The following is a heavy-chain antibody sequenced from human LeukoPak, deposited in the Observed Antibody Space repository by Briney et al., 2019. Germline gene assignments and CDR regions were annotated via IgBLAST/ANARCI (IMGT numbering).Heavy chain of an antibody. CDR3: ARQIRYGDFDY. J-gene: IGHJ4*02. CDR2: IYYSGST. CDR1: GGSISSSSYY. V-gene: IGHV4-39*01. D-gene: IGHD3-10*01. Sequence: PSETLSLTCTVSGGSISSSSYYWGWIRQPPGKGLEWIGSIYYSGSTYYNPSLKSRVTISVDTSKNQFSLKLSSVTAADTAVYYCARQIRYGDFDYWGQGTLVTVSS.